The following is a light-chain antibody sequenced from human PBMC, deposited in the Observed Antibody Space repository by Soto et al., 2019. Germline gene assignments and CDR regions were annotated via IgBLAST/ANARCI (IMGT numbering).Light chain of an antibody. Sequence: EIVMTQSPATLSVSPGERATLSCRARQSVSSNLAWYQQKPGQAPRLLIYGASTRATGIPARFSCSGSGTEFTLAISSLQSEDFAVYYCQQYNNWSRGTFGQGTKLEIK. J-gene: IGKJ2*02. CDR1: QSVSSN. CDR2: GAS. V-gene: IGKV3-15*01. CDR3: QQYNNWSRGT.